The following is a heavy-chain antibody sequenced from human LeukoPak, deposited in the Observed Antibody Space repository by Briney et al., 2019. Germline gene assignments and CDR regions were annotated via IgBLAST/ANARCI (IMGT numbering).Heavy chain of an antibody. D-gene: IGHD6-6*01. CDR3: ASRSDTYSSYGDAFDI. CDR1: GYSFPSYW. CDR2: IYPGDFDT. J-gene: IGHJ3*02. Sequence: GESLKISCKASGYSFPSYWIGWVRQMPGKGLEWMGIIYPGDFDTRYSPSFQGQVTISADKSISTAYLQWSSLKASDTAMYYCASRSDTYSSYGDAFDIWGQGTMVTVSS. V-gene: IGHV5-51*01.